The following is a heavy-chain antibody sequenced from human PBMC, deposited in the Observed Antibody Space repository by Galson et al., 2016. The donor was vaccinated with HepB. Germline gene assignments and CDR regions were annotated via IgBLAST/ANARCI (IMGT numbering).Heavy chain of an antibody. V-gene: IGHV3-23*01. CDR3: AKMITLSYYYSFGMDV. Sequence: SLRLSCAASGFTFSGYGIHWVRQAPGKGLEWVSTISHSGGSTYYADSVKGRFTISRDNSKKTLLLQMRGLRAEDTAVYYCAKMITLSYYYSFGMDVWGQGTTVTVSS. CDR2: ISHSGGST. D-gene: IGHD3-16*01. J-gene: IGHJ6*02. CDR1: GFTFSGYG.